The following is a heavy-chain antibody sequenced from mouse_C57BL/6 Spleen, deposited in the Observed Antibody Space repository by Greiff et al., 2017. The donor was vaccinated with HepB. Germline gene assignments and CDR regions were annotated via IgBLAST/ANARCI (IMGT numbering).Heavy chain of an antibody. Sequence: VHVKQSGPELVKPGASVKISCKASGYSFTDYNMNWVKQSNGKSLEWIGVINPNYGTTSYNQKFKGKATLTVDQSSSTAYMQLNSLTSEDSAVYYCARSGPYSPYAMDYWGQGTSVTVSS. CDR3: ARSGPYSPYAMDY. CDR1: GYSFTDYN. V-gene: IGHV1-39*01. J-gene: IGHJ4*01. D-gene: IGHD2-12*01. CDR2: INPNYGTT.